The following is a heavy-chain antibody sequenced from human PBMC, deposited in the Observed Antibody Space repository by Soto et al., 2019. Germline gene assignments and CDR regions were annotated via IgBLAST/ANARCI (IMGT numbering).Heavy chain of an antibody. CDR3: ARDAPDYCGGDCSP. Sequence: QVQLVQSGAEVKKPGASVKVSCKTSGYTFTSYDINWVRQATGQGLEWMGWMNPNSGNTGYAQKFQGRVTMTRNTSISTAYMELISLGSEDTAVYYCARDAPDYCGGDCSPWGQGPLVTVSS. V-gene: IGHV1-8*01. CDR2: MNPNSGNT. D-gene: IGHD2-21*02. J-gene: IGHJ5*02. CDR1: GYTFTSYD.